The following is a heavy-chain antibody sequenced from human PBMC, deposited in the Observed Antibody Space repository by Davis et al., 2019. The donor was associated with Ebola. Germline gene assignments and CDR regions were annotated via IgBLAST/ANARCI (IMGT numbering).Heavy chain of an antibody. D-gene: IGHD3-9*01. Sequence: PSETLSLTCAVYGGSFSGSYWSWIRQPPGKGLEWVSTFGTGADTYYADSVKGRFAISRDNSKNTLYLQMNSLRVEDTAIYYCVKDTSDIWFDIWGQGTMVTVSS. V-gene: IGHV3-23*01. J-gene: IGHJ3*02. CDR1: GGSFSGSY. CDR3: VKDTSDIWFDI. CDR2: FGTGADT.